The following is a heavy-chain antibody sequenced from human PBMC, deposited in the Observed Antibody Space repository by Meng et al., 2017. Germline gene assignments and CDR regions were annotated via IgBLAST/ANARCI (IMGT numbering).Heavy chain of an antibody. CDR3: ARGTARGYSSSWGNYYDGMDV. V-gene: IGHV4-4*02. D-gene: IGHD6-13*01. Sequence: SETLSLTCAVSGGSISSTNWWSWFRQPPGKGLEWIGAIYHSGSTNYNPSLKRRVTISVDKSKNQCSLKLSAVTAADTAVDYCARGTARGYSSSWGNYYDGMDVWGQGTTVTVSS. CDR2: IYHSGST. CDR1: GGSISSTNW. J-gene: IGHJ6*02.